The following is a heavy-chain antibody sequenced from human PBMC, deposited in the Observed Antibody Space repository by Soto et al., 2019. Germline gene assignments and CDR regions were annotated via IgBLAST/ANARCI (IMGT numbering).Heavy chain of an antibody. Sequence: SETLSLTRAFYGGSFNGYYWSWIRQPPGKGLEWIGEINHSGNTNNNPSLKSRVTISVDTSKNQFSLKLSSVTAADTAVYYCSGVTYYYYYYMDVWGKGTTVTVSS. CDR3: SGVTYYYYYYMDV. J-gene: IGHJ6*03. V-gene: IGHV4-34*01. CDR2: INHSGNT. D-gene: IGHD3-3*01. CDR1: GGSFNGYY.